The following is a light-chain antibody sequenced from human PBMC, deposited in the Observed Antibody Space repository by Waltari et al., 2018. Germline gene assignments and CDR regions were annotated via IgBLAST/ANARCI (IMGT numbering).Light chain of an antibody. V-gene: IGLV3-21*01. CDR3: QVWDANTDPGV. J-gene: IGLJ1*01. CDR2: YDS. CDR1: NIDSKS. Sequence: SYVLTQPPSVSVAPGETARLTCGGNNIDSKSVHWYRQRPGQAPVLVISYDSDRPSGIPDRLSGSNSGNTATLTISRVEAGDEADYYCQVWDANTDPGVFGTGTEVTVL.